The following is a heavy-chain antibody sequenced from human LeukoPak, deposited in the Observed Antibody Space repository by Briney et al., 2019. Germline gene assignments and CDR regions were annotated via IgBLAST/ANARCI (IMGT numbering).Heavy chain of an antibody. CDR2: IYSGGST. D-gene: IGHD4-17*01. CDR1: GFTVSSNY. Sequence: GGSLRLSCAASGFTVSSNYMSWVRQAPGKGLEWVSVIYSGGSTYYADSVKGRFTISRDNSKNTLYLQMNRLRAEDMAVYYCAGAFLGDPQYYFDSWAQGTLVTVPS. CDR3: AGAFLGDPQYYFDS. V-gene: IGHV3-53*01. J-gene: IGHJ4*02.